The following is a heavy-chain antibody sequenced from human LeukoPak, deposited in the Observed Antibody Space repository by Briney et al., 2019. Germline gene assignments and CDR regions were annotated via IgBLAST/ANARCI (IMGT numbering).Heavy chain of an antibody. CDR3: ARDETYYDFWSGSPRPNWFDP. CDR1: GGSISSYY. J-gene: IGHJ5*02. D-gene: IGHD3-3*01. Sequence: SETLSLTCTVSGGSISSYYWSWIRQPAGKGLEWIGRIYTSGSTNYNPSLKSRVTMSVDTSKNQFSLKLSSVTAADTAVYYCARDETYYDFWSGSPRPNWFDPWGQGTLVTVSS. CDR2: IYTSGST. V-gene: IGHV4-4*07.